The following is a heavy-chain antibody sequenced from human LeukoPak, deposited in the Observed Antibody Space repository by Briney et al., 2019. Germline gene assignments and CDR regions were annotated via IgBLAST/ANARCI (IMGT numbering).Heavy chain of an antibody. CDR2: IYHSGST. CDR3: ARRISGWYFDY. Sequence: PSGTLSLTCAVSGGSISSSNWWSWVRQPPGKGLEWIGEIYHSGSTYYNPSLKSRVTISVDTSKNQFSLKLSSVTAADTAVYYCARRISGWYFDYWGQGTLVTVSS. CDR1: GGSISSSNW. V-gene: IGHV4-4*02. J-gene: IGHJ4*02. D-gene: IGHD6-19*01.